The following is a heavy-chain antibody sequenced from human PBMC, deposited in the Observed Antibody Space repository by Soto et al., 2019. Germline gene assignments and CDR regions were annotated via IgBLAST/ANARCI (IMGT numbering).Heavy chain of an antibody. J-gene: IGHJ4*02. CDR3: ASPDSSGYFDY. D-gene: IGHD3-22*01. V-gene: IGHV3-30-3*01. Sequence: GSLRLSCAASGFTFSSYAMHWVRQAPGKGLEWVAVISYDGSNKYYADSVKGRFTISRDNSKNTLYLQMNSLRAEDTAVYYCASPDSSGYFDYWGQGTLVTVSS. CDR2: ISYDGSNK. CDR1: GFTFSSYA.